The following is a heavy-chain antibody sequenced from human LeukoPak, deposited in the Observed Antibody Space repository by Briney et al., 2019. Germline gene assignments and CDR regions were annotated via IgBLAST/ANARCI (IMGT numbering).Heavy chain of an antibody. CDR1: GYTFTGYY. CDR3: AREGIAAAGTFYP. J-gene: IGHJ5*02. CDR2: INPNSGGT. Sequence: ASVKVSCKASGYTFTGYYMHWVRQAPGQGLEWMGWINPNSGGTNYAQKFQGRVTMTRDTSISTAYMELSRLRSDDTAVYYCAREGIAAAGTFYPWGQGTLVTVSP. V-gene: IGHV1-2*02. D-gene: IGHD6-13*01.